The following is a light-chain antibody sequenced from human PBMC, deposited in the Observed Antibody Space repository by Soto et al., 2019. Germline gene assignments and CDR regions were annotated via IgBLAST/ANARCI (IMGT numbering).Light chain of an antibody. V-gene: IGKV3-11*01. J-gene: IGKJ1*01. CDR1: QSVSGY. Sequence: ELVMTQSPATLSVSQGERATLSCRASQSVSGYIAWYQQNPCQAPRLLIYDASKRATGIPARFSGSGFGTDFTLTISSLEPEDFAVYYCQQRSKWRTFGQGTKVDIK. CDR3: QQRSKWRT. CDR2: DAS.